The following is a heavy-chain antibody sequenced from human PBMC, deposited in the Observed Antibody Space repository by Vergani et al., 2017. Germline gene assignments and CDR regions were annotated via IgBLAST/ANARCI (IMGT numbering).Heavy chain of an antibody. Sequence: QLQLQESGPGLVKPSETLSLTCTVSGGSISSSSYYWGWIRQPPGKGLEWIGSIYYSGSTYYNPSLKSRVTISVDTSKNQFSLKLSSVTAADTAVYYCARLPLGYCSSTSCYKSYFDYWGQGTLVTVSS. J-gene: IGHJ4*02. CDR3: ARLPLGYCSSTSCYKSYFDY. CDR1: GGSISSSSYY. CDR2: IYYSGST. D-gene: IGHD2-2*02. V-gene: IGHV4-39*01.